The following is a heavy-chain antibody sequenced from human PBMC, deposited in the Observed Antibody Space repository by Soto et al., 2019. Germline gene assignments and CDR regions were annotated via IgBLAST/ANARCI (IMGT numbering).Heavy chain of an antibody. Sequence: QVQLVQSGAEVKEPGASAKVSCKTSGYTFTGYHIQWVRQAPGQGLEWMGWINTNTGDTNYAQKFQGWVTMTRDTSINTADVQVSRLTSDYTAVYYCARWVGASNWLDPWCQGTLVTVSS. J-gene: IGHJ5*02. D-gene: IGHD1-26*01. V-gene: IGHV1-2*04. CDR1: GYTFTGYH. CDR2: INTNTGDT. CDR3: ARWVGASNWLDP.